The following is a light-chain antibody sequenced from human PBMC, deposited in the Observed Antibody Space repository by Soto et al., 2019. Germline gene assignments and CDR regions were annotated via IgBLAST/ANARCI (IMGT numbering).Light chain of an antibody. CDR3: MQALQTPPT. CDR2: LGS. Sequence: DIVMTQSPRSRPATPGGAASISCMSSQILLHSNGYNYLDWYLQKPGQSPQLLIYLGSNRASGVPDRFSGSGSGTDFTLKISRVEAEDVGVYYCMQALQTPPTFGQGTRLEIK. V-gene: IGKV2-28*01. CDR1: QILLHSNGYNY. J-gene: IGKJ5*01.